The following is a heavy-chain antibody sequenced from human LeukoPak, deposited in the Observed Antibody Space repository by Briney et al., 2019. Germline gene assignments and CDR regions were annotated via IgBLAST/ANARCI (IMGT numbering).Heavy chain of an antibody. CDR1: GYTFTGYY. D-gene: IGHD2-15*01. CDR3: ARPYCSGGSCYSHYFDY. V-gene: IGHV1-2*02. Sequence: GASVKVSCKASGYTFTGYYAHWVRQAPGQGLEWMGWINPNNSGTNYAQKLQGRVTMTTDTSTSTAYMELRSLRSDDTAVYYCARPYCSGGSCYSHYFDYWGQGTLVTVSS. CDR2: INPNNSGT. J-gene: IGHJ4*02.